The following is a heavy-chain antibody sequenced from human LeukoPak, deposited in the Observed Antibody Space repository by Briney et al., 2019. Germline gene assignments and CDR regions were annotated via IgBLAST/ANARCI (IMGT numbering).Heavy chain of an antibody. V-gene: IGHV4-39*01. CDR1: GGSISSSSYY. J-gene: IGHJ4*02. CDR3: ARLYYYDSSGYVDY. Sequence: SETLSLTCTVSGGSISSSSYYWGWIRQPPGKGLEGIGSIYYSGSTYYNPSLKSRVTISVDTSKNQFSLKLSSVAAADTAVYYCARLYYYDSSGYVDYWGQGTLVTVPS. CDR2: IYYSGST. D-gene: IGHD3-22*01.